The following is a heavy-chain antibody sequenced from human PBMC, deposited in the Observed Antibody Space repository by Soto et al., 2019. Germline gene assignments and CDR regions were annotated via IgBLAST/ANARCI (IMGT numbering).Heavy chain of an antibody. CDR3: ATRSPAFDY. CDR2: ISTDKGKT. CDR1: GYTFTSLG. J-gene: IGHJ4*02. V-gene: IGHV1-18*01. Sequence: QVQLVQSGPEVKKPGASVKVSCKTSGYTFTSLGISWVRQAPGQGLEWMGWISTDKGKTNYAQKFQGRVTMTTDTSTSTAYMELRSLRSDDTAVYYCATRSPAFDYWGQGTLVTVSS.